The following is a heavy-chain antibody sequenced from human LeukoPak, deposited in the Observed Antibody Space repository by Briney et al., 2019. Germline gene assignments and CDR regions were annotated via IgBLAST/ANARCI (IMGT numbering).Heavy chain of an antibody. Sequence: GASVKVSCKASGGTFSSYTISWGRQAPGQGLEWMGRIIPILGIANYAQKFQGRVTITADKSTSTAYMELSSLRSEDTAVYYCARDKDGYNPFDYWGQGTLVTVSS. CDR3: ARDKDGYNPFDY. V-gene: IGHV1-69*04. CDR1: GGTFSSYT. CDR2: IIPILGIA. D-gene: IGHD5-24*01. J-gene: IGHJ4*02.